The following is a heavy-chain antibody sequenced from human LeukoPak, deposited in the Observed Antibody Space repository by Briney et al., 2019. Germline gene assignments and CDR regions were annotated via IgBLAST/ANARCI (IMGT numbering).Heavy chain of an antibody. CDR2: ISGSGGST. D-gene: IGHD4-17*01. CDR1: GFTFSSYA. V-gene: IGHV3-23*01. J-gene: IGHJ4*02. CDR3: AKDRYGDYSFDY. Sequence: GGSLRLSCAASGFTFSSYAMSWVRQAPGKGLEWVSAISGSGGSTYYADSVKGRFTISRDNAKNTLYLQMNSLRAEDTAVYYCAKDRYGDYSFDYWGQGTLVTVSS.